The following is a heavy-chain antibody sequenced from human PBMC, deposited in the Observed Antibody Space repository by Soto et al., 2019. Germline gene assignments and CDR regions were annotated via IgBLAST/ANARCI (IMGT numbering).Heavy chain of an antibody. D-gene: IGHD3-10*01. V-gene: IGHV3-21*06. Sequence: EVQLVESGGGLVKPGGSLRVSCAASGFSFTSYTMNWVRQTPGKGLEWVASISAGGRSVYYADSLKGRSTVSRDNAKSSLYQQMTSLRAEDTAVYYCARSTPGNPFDIWGQGTMVTVSS. CDR3: ARSTPGNPFDI. CDR1: GFSFTSYT. J-gene: IGHJ3*02. CDR2: ISAGGRSV.